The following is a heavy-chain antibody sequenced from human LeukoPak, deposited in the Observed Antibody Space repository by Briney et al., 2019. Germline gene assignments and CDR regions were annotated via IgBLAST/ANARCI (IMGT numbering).Heavy chain of an antibody. V-gene: IGHV3-53*01. CDR2: IYSGGST. J-gene: IGHJ6*03. D-gene: IGHD3-10*01. Sequence: AGSLRLSCVASGFTVSSNYMSWVRQAPGKGLEWVSVIYSGGSTYYADSVKGRFTISRDNSKNTLYLQMNSLRAEDTAVYYCASGSGSYRTPYYYMDVWGTGTTVTVSS. CDR1: GFTVSSNY. CDR3: ASGSGSYRTPYYYMDV.